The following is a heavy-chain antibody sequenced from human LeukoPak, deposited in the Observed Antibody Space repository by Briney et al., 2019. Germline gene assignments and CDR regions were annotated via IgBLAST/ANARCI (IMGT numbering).Heavy chain of an antibody. CDR3: AKSAMVRGVNYYYYYYMDV. CDR2: ISGSGGST. Sequence: PGGSLRLACAASGFTLSSYAMSWVRPAPGKGLEWVSAISGSGGSTYYADSVKGRFTISRDNSKNTLYLQMNSLRAEDAAVYYCAKSAMVRGVNYYYYYYMDVWGKGTTVTVSS. D-gene: IGHD3-10*01. V-gene: IGHV3-23*01. J-gene: IGHJ6*03. CDR1: GFTLSSYA.